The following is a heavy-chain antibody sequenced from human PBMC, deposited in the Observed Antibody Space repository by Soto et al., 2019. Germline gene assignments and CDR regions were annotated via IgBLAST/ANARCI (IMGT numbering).Heavy chain of an antibody. CDR1: GYTFTTYA. D-gene: IGHD1-1*01. Sequence: ASVKVSCKASGYTFTTYAMHWVRQAPGQRLEWMGWITTGNGNTKYSQKFQGRVTITRDTSASTAYMELSTLRSEDTAVYYCARDLNDGNFFAYWGQGTLVTVSS. CDR2: ITTGNGNT. CDR3: ARDLNDGNFFAY. J-gene: IGHJ4*02. V-gene: IGHV1-3*04.